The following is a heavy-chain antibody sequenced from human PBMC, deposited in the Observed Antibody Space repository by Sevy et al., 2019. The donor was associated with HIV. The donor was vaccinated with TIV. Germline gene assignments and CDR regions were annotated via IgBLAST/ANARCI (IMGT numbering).Heavy chain of an antibody. CDR3: ARATLRFFRNSFYYYYGMDV. D-gene: IGHD3-3*01. CDR1: GDSVSSNSAA. V-gene: IGHV6-1*01. Sequence: SQTLSLTCAISGDSVSSNSAAWNWIRQSPSRGLEWLGRTYYRSKWYNDYAVSVKSRITINPDTSKNQFSLQLNSVTPEDTAVYYCARATLRFFRNSFYYYYGMDVWGQGTTFTVSS. CDR2: TYYRSKWYN. J-gene: IGHJ6*02.